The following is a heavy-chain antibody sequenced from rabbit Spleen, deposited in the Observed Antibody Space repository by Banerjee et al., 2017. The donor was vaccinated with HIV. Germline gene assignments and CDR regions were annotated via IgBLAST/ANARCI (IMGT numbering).Heavy chain of an antibody. CDR1: GFSFSSSYY. Sequence: EESGGDLVKPGASLTLTCTTSGFSFSSSYYMYWVRQAPGKGLEWIGCIYTGSDTTWYASWAKGRFTISKTSSTTVTLEMTSLTVADTATYFCARSISGVYRVNLWGQGTLVTVS. D-gene: IGHD1-1*01. CDR3: ARSISGVYRVNL. CDR2: IYTGSDTT. V-gene: IGHV1S40*01. J-gene: IGHJ4*01.